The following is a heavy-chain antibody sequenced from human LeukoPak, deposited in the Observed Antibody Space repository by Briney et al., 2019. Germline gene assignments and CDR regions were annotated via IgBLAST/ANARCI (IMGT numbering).Heavy chain of an antibody. J-gene: IGHJ4*02. CDR2: INHSGST. CDR3: ARAARLVARAFDY. Sequence: SETLSLTRAVYGGSFSGHYWSWIRQPPGKGLEWIGEINHSGSTNYNPSLKSRVTISVDTSKNQFSLKLSSVTAADTAVYYCARAARLVARAFDYWGQGTLVTVSS. V-gene: IGHV4-34*01. D-gene: IGHD6-6*01. CDR1: GGSFSGHY.